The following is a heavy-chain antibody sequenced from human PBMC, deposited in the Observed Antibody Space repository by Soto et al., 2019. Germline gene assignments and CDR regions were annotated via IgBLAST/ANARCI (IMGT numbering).Heavy chain of an antibody. Sequence: QVQLQESGPGLVKPSETLSLTCTVSGGSVSSGSYYWTWIRQPPGKGLEWIGYIYYSGSTNYNPSXXSXVXTSVGTSKNQFSLKLSSVTAADTAVYYCARDLSLDIWGQGTMVTVSS. J-gene: IGHJ3*02. CDR2: IYYSGST. CDR1: GGSVSSGSYY. D-gene: IGHD3-16*02. V-gene: IGHV4-61*01. CDR3: ARDLSLDI.